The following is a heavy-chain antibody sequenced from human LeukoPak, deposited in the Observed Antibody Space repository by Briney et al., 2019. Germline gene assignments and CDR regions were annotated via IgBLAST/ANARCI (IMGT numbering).Heavy chain of an antibody. J-gene: IGHJ4*02. Sequence: PSETLSLTCTVSGSSISSYYWSWIRQPPGKGLEWIGYIYYSGSTNYNPSLKSRVTISVDTSKNQFSLKLSSVTAADTAVYYCARRDGYNSYYFDYWGQGTLVTVSS. D-gene: IGHD5-24*01. CDR1: GSSISSYY. CDR3: ARRDGYNSYYFDY. V-gene: IGHV4-59*01. CDR2: IYYSGST.